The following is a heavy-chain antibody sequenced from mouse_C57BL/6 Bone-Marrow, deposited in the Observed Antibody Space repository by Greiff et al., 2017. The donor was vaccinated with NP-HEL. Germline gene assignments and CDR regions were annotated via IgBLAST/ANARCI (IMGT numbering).Heavy chain of an antibody. CDR3: ARRLCQRGGFAY. J-gene: IGHJ3*01. D-gene: IGHD1-1*02. Sequence: QVQLQQPGAELVSPGPSVKLSCKASGYTFTSYWMHWVKQRPGQGLEWIGVIDPSDSYTNYNQKFKGKATLTVDTSSSTAYMQLSSLTSEDSAVYYCARRLCQRGGFAYWGQGTLVTVSA. V-gene: IGHV1-59*01. CDR1: GYTFTSYW. CDR2: IDPSDSYT.